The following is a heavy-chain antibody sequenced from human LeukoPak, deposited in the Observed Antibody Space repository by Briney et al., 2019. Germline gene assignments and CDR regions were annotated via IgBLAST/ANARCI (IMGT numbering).Heavy chain of an antibody. D-gene: IGHD3-10*01. CDR3: ARHYGSGSYYFHFDY. J-gene: IGHJ4*02. CDR2: IYTSGST. Sequence: SETLSLTCTVSGGSISSYYWSWIRQPAGKGLEWIGRIYTSGSTNHNPSLKSRVTISVDTSKNQFSLKLSSVTAADTAVYYCARHYGSGSYYFHFDYWGQGTLVTVSS. V-gene: IGHV4-4*07. CDR1: GGSISSYY.